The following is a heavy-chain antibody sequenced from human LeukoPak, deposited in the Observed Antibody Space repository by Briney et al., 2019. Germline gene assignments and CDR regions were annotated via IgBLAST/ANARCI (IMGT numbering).Heavy chain of an antibody. V-gene: IGHV1-2*02. D-gene: IGHD6-13*01. Sequence: ASVKVSCKASGYTFTGYYVHWVRQAPGQGLEWMGWINPNSGGTNYAQKFQGRVTMTRDASISTAYMELSRLRSDDTAVYYCAMSIAAAGRLECWGQGTLVTVSS. CDR3: AMSIAAAGRLEC. CDR1: GYTFTGYY. CDR2: INPNSGGT. J-gene: IGHJ4*02.